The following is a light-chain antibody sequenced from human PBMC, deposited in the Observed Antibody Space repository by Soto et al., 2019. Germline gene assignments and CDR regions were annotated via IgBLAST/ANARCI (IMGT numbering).Light chain of an antibody. CDR3: SAYAGINNVGV. Sequence: QSALTQPPSASGSPGQSVTISCTGTSSDVGGYKYVSWYQQHPGKAPKLMIFEVNKRPSGVPDRFSSYKSGNTASLTVSGLQAEDEADYYCSAYAGINNVGVFGTGTKLTVL. V-gene: IGLV2-8*01. CDR1: SSDVGGYKY. J-gene: IGLJ1*01. CDR2: EVN.